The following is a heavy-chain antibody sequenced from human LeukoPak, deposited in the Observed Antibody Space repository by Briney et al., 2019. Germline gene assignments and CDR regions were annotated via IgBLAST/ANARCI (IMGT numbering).Heavy chain of an antibody. V-gene: IGHV4-34*01. J-gene: IGHJ4*02. CDR1: GGSFSGYY. CDR2: INHSGST. Sequence: PSETLSLTCAVYGGSFSGYYWSWIRQPPGKGLEWIGEINHSGSTNYNPSLKSRVTISVDTSKNQFSLKLSSVTAADTAVYYCARTRIGHGRNSSSSGSLFDYWRQGTLVTVSS. CDR3: ARTRIGHGRNSSSSGSLFDY. D-gene: IGHD6-6*01.